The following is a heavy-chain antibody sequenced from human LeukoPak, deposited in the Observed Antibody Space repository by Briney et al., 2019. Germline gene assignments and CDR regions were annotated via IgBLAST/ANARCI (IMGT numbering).Heavy chain of an antibody. D-gene: IGHD1-1*01. J-gene: IGHJ4*02. V-gene: IGHV4-59*08. CDR3: ARLNWNDGYIADY. CDR1: GGSISSYY. Sequence: SETLSLTCTVSGGSISSYYWSWIRQPPGKGLEWIGYIYYSGSTNYNPSLKSRVTISVDTSKNQFSLKLSSVTAADKAVYYCARLNWNDGYIADYWGQGTLVTVSS. CDR2: IYYSGST.